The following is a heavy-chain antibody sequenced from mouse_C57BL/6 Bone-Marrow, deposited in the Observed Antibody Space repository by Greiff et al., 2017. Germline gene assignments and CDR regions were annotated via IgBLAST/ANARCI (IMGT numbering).Heavy chain of an antibody. D-gene: IGHD1-1*01. V-gene: IGHV1-55*01. CDR3: ATKIYYYGSSYGWYFDV. CDR1: GYTFTSYW. J-gene: IGHJ1*03. CDR2: IYPGSGST. Sequence: VKLQQPGAELVKPGASVKMSCKASGYTFTSYWITWVKQRPGQGLEWIGDIYPGSGSTNYNEKFKSKATLTVDTSSSTAYMQLSSLTSEDSAVYYCATKIYYYGSSYGWYFDVWGTGTTVTVSS.